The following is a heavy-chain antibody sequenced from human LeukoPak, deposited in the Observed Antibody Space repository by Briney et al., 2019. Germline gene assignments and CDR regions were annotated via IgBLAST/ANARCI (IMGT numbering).Heavy chain of an antibody. Sequence: ASVKVSCKASGYTFTSYAMNWVRQAPGQGLEWMGWINTNTGNPTYAQGFTGRFVFSLDPSGSTAYLQISSLKAEDTAVYYCARDSTQRLRYCTGYWGQGTLVTVSS. J-gene: IGHJ4*02. CDR3: ARDSTQRLRYCTGY. CDR1: GYTFTSYA. V-gene: IGHV7-4-1*02. D-gene: IGHD2-8*02. CDR2: INTNTGNP.